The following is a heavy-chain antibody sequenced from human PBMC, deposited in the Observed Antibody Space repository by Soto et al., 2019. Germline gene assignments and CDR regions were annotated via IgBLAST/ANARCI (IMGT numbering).Heavy chain of an antibody. CDR2: IDGSRNT. V-gene: IGHV4-34*01. J-gene: IGHJ4*02. CDR3: VGASGRLVGFDY. D-gene: IGHD1-26*01. Sequence: SETLSLTCAVNSESLSGYYWSWIRQSPGKGLEWIGEIDGSRNTNYSQSLRSRVAMSVDTSKNHFSLNLNSVSAADTAAYYCVGASGRLVGFDYWGQGTLVTVSS. CDR1: SESLSGYY.